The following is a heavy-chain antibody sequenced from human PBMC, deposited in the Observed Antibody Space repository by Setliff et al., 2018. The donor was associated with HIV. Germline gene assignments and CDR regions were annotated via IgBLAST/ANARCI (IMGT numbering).Heavy chain of an antibody. V-gene: IGHV3-23*01. CDR2: ITSNGGTK. J-gene: IGHJ4*02. CDR1: GFTFSSYA. CDR3: AKDTEGYYDSSGYINPYFDY. Sequence: PGGSLRLSCSASGFTFSSYAMSWVRQAPGKGLEWVSAITSNGGTKYYADSVRGRFILSRDNSKNMLYLQMNSLRAADTAVYYCAKDTEGYYDSSGYINPYFDYWGQGTVVTVSS. D-gene: IGHD3-22*01.